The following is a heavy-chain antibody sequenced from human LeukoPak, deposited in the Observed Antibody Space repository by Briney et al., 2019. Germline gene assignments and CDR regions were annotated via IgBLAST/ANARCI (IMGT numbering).Heavy chain of an antibody. V-gene: IGHV3-48*02. CDR2: ISSSSSTI. Sequence: GGSLRLSCAVSGLTFSSCSMNWVRQAPGKGLEWVSYISSSSSTIYYADSVKGRFTISRDNAKNSLYLQMNSLRDEDSAVYYCARDPHIAAAGTIFDYWGQGTLVTVSS. CDR3: ARDPHIAAAGTIFDY. J-gene: IGHJ4*02. D-gene: IGHD6-13*01. CDR1: GLTFSSCS.